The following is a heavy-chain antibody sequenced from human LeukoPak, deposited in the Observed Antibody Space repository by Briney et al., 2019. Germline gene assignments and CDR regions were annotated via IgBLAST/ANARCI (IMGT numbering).Heavy chain of an antibody. Sequence: ASVKVSCKASGYTFTGYYMHWVRQAPGQGLEWMGWINPNSGGTNYAQKFQGRVTVTRDTSISTAYMELSRLRSDDTAVYYCARDRGVGPRMNSGGSSLTYGMDVWGQGTTVTVSS. CDR2: INPNSGGT. J-gene: IGHJ6*02. D-gene: IGHD2-15*01. CDR3: ARDRGVGPRMNSGGSSLTYGMDV. V-gene: IGHV1-2*02. CDR1: GYTFTGYY.